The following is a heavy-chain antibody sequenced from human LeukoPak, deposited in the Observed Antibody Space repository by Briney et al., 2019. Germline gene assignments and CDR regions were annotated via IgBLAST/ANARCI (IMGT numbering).Heavy chain of an antibody. V-gene: IGHV3-21*01. J-gene: IGHJ4*02. CDR3: ARGGVSHYYFDY. CDR2: ISSSSSYI. CDR1: GFTFSSYS. Sequence: GGSLRLSCAASGFTFSSYSMNEVRQAPGKGLEWVSSISSSSSYIYYADSVKGRFTISRDNAKNSLYLQMNSLRAEDTAVYYCARGGVSHYYFDYWGQGTLVTVSS.